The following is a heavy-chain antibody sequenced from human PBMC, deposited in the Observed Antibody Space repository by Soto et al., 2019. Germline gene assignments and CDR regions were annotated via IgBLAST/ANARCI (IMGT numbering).Heavy chain of an antibody. Sequence: EVQVVESGGGLVQPGGSLRLSCSFTFSMYSMSWVRQAPGKGLEWVASISSGGSYIKYADSVKGRFTISRDNAKNSVSLQMNSLRVDDTAVYFCTRDQGGSYDSWFDPWGQGTRVTVSS. D-gene: IGHD1-26*01. CDR3: TRDQGGSYDSWFDP. V-gene: IGHV3-21*01. CDR1: FTFSMYS. CDR2: ISSGGSYI. J-gene: IGHJ5*02.